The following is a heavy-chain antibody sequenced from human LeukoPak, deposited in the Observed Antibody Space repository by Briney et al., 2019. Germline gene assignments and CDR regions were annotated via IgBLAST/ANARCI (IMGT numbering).Heavy chain of an antibody. Sequence: SETLSLTCTVSGGSISSGSYYWSWIRQPAGKGLEWIGRIYTSGSTNYNPSLKSRVTISVDTSKNQFSLKLSSVTAADTAVYYCARDPVYDILTGGRYYYYMDVWGKGTTVTVSS. CDR3: ARDPVYDILTGGRYYYYMDV. D-gene: IGHD3-9*01. V-gene: IGHV4-61*02. CDR2: IYTSGST. CDR1: GGSISSGSYY. J-gene: IGHJ6*03.